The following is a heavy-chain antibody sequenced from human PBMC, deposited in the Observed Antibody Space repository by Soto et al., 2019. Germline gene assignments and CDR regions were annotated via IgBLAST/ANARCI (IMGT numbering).Heavy chain of an antibody. D-gene: IGHD6-19*01. CDR1: GYSFTSYW. CDR2: IYPGDSDT. Sequence: GESLKISCKGSGYSFTSYWIGWVRQMPGKGLEWMGIIYPGDSDTRYSPSFQGQVTISADKSISTAYLQWSSLKASDTAMYYCARRSQIYSSGWYRFFDYWGQGTLVTVSS. J-gene: IGHJ4*02. CDR3: ARRSQIYSSGWYRFFDY. V-gene: IGHV5-51*01.